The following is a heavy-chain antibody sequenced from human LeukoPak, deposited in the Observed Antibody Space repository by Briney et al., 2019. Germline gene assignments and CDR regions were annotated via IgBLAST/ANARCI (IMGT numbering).Heavy chain of an antibody. CDR3: ARTFPSGWYDY. CDR1: GGSISSSNYY. J-gene: IGHJ4*02. Sequence: SETLSLTCSVSGGSISSSNYYWGWIRQPPGEGLEWIGSIYYGGTTYYNPSLKSRVTISVDTSKNQFSLKLSSVTAADTAVYYCARTFPSGWYDYWGQGTLVTVSS. D-gene: IGHD6-19*01. CDR2: IYYGGTT. V-gene: IGHV4-39*01.